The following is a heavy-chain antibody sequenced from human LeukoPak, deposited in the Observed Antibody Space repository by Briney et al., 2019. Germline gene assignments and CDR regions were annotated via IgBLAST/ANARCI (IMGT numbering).Heavy chain of an antibody. Sequence: GGSLRLSCAGSGFTFSSYGMSWVRQAPGKGLEWVAVISYDGSNKYYADSVKGRFTISRDNSKNTLYLQMNSLRAEDTAVYYCARAIKAVAGTFHRDYYFDYWGQGTLVTVSS. D-gene: IGHD6-19*01. CDR3: ARAIKAVAGTFHRDYYFDY. J-gene: IGHJ4*02. CDR2: ISYDGSNK. CDR1: GFTFSSYG. V-gene: IGHV3-30*03.